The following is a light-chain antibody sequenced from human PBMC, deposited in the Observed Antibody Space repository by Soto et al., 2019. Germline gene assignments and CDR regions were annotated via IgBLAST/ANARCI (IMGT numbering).Light chain of an antibody. CDR2: DVS. Sequence: QSVLTQPASVSGSPGQSITISCTGTSSDVGGYNFVSWYQLHPGKAPKLMIYDVSNRPSGVSDRFSGSKSGNTASLTISGLQAEDEADYYCSSYTSSSTLEVFGGGTKVT. CDR3: SSYTSSSTLEV. J-gene: IGLJ2*01. V-gene: IGLV2-14*01. CDR1: SSDVGGYNF.